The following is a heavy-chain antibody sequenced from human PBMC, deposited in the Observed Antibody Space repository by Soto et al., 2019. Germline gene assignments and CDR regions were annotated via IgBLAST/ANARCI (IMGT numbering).Heavy chain of an antibody. CDR2: ISAYNGDT. V-gene: IGHV1-18*01. J-gene: IGHJ4*02. Sequence: QVQLVQSGGEVKMPGASVKVSCKASGYTFSDYGMSWVRQAPGQGLEWMGWISAYNGDTNYAQKFQGRVTMTTDTSTNTAYMELRSLRSDDTAVYYCARGSYGDYKFWGQGTLVTVPS. CDR1: GYTFSDYG. CDR3: ARGSYGDYKF. D-gene: IGHD4-17*01.